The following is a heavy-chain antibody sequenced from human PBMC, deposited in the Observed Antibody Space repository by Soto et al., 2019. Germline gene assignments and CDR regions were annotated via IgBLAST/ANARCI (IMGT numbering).Heavy chain of an antibody. J-gene: IGHJ5*02. D-gene: IGHD6-13*01. V-gene: IGHV3-23*01. CDR2: ISGSGGST. CDR3: ANPLGWAVRIEAAGTGGGS. Sequence: GGSLRLSCAASGFTFSSYAMSWVRQAPGKGLEWVSAISGSGGSTYYADSVKGRFTISRDNSMNTLYLQMNSLRAEDTAVYYCANPLGWAVRIEAAGTGGGSWGQGTLVTVSS. CDR1: GFTFSSYA.